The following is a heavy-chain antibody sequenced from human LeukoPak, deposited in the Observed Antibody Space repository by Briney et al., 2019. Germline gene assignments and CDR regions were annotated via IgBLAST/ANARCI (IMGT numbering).Heavy chain of an antibody. Sequence: GGSLRLPCAASGFTFSSYAMSWVRQAPGKGLEWVSAISSGDNTYYTDSVKGRFTISRDNSKSTLYLQMNSLRGEDTAIYYCARDWYFDLWGRGTLVTVSS. CDR1: GFTFSSYA. CDR3: ARDWYFDL. J-gene: IGHJ2*01. CDR2: ISSGDNT. V-gene: IGHV3-23*01.